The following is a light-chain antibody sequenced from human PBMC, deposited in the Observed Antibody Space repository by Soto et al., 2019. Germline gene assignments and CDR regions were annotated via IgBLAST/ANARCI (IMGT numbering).Light chain of an antibody. CDR1: SSDGGGYNY. J-gene: IGLJ1*01. Sequence: QSVLTQPASVSGSPGQSITIYFTGTSSDGGGYNYVSWYQQHPGKAPKLMIYEVSHRPSGVSNRFSGSKSGNTASLTISGLQAEDEADYYCSSYTSSSTLVVGTGTKLTVL. CDR3: SSYTSSSTLV. V-gene: IGLV2-14*01. CDR2: EVS.